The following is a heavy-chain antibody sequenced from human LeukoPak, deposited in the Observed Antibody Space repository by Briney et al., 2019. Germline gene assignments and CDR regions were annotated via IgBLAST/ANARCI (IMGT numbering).Heavy chain of an antibody. D-gene: IGHD3-10*01. V-gene: IGHV1-3*01. CDR1: GYTFTSYA. CDR2: INAGNGNT. CDR3: ARNPIYGYYYGSGSYFSGAFDI. J-gene: IGHJ3*02. Sequence: ASVKVSCKASGYTFTSYAMHWVRQAPGQRLEWMGWINAGNGNTKYSQKFQGRVTITRDTSASTAYMELSSLRSEDTAVYYCARNPIYGYYYGSGSYFSGAFDIWGQGTMVTVSS.